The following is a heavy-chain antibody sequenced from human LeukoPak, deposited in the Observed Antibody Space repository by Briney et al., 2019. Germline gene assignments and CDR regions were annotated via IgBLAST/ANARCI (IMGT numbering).Heavy chain of an antibody. Sequence: GGSLRLSCTASGFTFGDYAMSWVRQAPGKGLEWVGFIRSKAYGGTTEYAASVKGRFTISRDDSKSIAYLQMNSLKTEDTAVYYCTRVGQGHPSNIAAAGGFDYWGQGTLVTVSS. CDR2: IRSKAYGGTT. J-gene: IGHJ4*02. CDR1: GFTFGDYA. D-gene: IGHD6-13*01. CDR3: TRVGQGHPSNIAAAGGFDY. V-gene: IGHV3-49*04.